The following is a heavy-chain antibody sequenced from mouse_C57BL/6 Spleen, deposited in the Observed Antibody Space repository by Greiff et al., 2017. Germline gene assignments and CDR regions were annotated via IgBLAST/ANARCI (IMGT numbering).Heavy chain of an antibody. D-gene: IGHD2-4*01. CDR3: ARERDYLPFDY. CDR2: ISYDGSN. Sequence: VQLQQSGPGLVKPSQSLSLTCSVTGYSITSGYYWNWIRQFPGNKLEWMGYISYDGSNNYNPSLKNRISITRDTSKNQFFLKLNSVTTEDTATYYCARERDYLPFDYWGQGTTLTVSS. V-gene: IGHV3-6*01. CDR1: GYSITSGYY. J-gene: IGHJ2*01.